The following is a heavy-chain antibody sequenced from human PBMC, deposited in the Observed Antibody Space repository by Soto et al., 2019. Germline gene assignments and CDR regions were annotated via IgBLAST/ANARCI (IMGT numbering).Heavy chain of an antibody. D-gene: IGHD6-19*01. CDR3: ARERYSSGPLFDY. CDR1: GFTFSTYG. V-gene: IGHV3-33*01. CDR2: IWFDGSNK. Sequence: PRGSLRLSCAPSGFTFSTYGMHWVRQAPGKGLEWVAVIWFDGSNKYYADSVKGRFTISRDNSKNTLYLQSNSLRAEDTAVYYCARERYSSGPLFDYWGQGTLVTVPQ. J-gene: IGHJ4*02.